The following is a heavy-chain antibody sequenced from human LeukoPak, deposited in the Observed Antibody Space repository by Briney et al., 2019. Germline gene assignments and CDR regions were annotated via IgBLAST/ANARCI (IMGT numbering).Heavy chain of an antibody. V-gene: IGHV4-39*01. CDR1: GDSISTSSYY. CDR3: ARHKDYYYSYMDV. Sequence: SETLSLTCSVSGDSISTSSYYWGWIRQPPGKGLEWIGTIYYIGSTYYNPSLTSRVTISVDTSKNQFSLKLSSVTAADTAVYYCARHKDYYYSYMDVWGKGTTVTISS. CDR2: IYYIGST. J-gene: IGHJ6*03.